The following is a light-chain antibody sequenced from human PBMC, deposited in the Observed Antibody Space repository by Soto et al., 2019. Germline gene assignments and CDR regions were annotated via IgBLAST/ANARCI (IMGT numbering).Light chain of an antibody. Sequence: EIILTQSPDTLSLSPGERATLSCRASQTVSSNYLAWCQQRPGQAPRLLIYGASTRAAGIPDRFSGSGSGTVFTLTITRLEPEDSAVYFCQQYTGSPTTFGQGTRLEIK. J-gene: IGKJ5*01. V-gene: IGKV3-20*01. CDR2: GAS. CDR3: QQYTGSPTT. CDR1: QTVSSNY.